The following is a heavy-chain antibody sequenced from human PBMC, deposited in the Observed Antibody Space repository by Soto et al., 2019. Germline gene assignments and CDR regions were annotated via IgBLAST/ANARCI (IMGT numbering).Heavy chain of an antibody. Sequence: GESLKISFKGSGYSFTSYWIGWVRQMPVKGLERMEIIYPGDSDTRYSPSFQGQVTISADKSISTAYLQWSSLKALDTAMYYCARGLSGWELPRSPFDYWGQGTVVTVSS. CDR1: GYSFTSYW. CDR3: ARGLSGWELPRSPFDY. V-gene: IGHV5-51*01. J-gene: IGHJ4*02. D-gene: IGHD1-26*01. CDR2: IYPGDSDT.